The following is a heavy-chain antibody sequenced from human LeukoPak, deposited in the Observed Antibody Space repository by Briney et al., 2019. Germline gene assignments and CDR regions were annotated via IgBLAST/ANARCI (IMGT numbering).Heavy chain of an antibody. Sequence: PGGSLRLSRAASGFTFSSYSMNWVRQAPGKGLEWVSSISSGSSYIYYADSVKGRFTISRDNAKNSLYLQMNSLRAEDTAVYYCAREKRRGEDYWGQGTLVTVSS. CDR2: ISSGSSYI. V-gene: IGHV3-21*01. CDR1: GFTFSSYS. D-gene: IGHD2-21*01. J-gene: IGHJ4*02. CDR3: AREKRRGEDY.